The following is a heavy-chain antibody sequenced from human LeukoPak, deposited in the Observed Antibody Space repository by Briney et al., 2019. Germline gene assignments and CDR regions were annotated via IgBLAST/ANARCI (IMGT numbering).Heavy chain of an antibody. Sequence: ASVKVSCKASGYTFTSYGISWVRQAPGQGLEWMGWISAYNGNTNYAQKLQGRVTMTTDTSTSTAYMELRSLRSDDTAVYYCARDRLAAAPTYYYYGMDVWGQGTTVTVPS. CDR2: ISAYNGNT. J-gene: IGHJ6*02. CDR1: GYTFTSYG. D-gene: IGHD6-25*01. V-gene: IGHV1-18*01. CDR3: ARDRLAAAPTYYYYGMDV.